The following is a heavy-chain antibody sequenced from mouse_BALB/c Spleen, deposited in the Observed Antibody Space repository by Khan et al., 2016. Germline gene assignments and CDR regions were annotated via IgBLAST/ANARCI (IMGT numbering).Heavy chain of an antibody. CDR2: ISRGGSS. Sequence: EVELVESGGGLVKPGGSLKLSCAASGFTFSSYAMSWVRQPPEKRLEWVASISRGGSSFYPDLLKDRFTISRDNARNILSLQMSSLRSEDTAMYYCTTKVYYFDYWGQGTTLTVSS. CDR3: TTKVYYFDY. J-gene: IGHJ2*01. V-gene: IGHV5-6-5*01. CDR1: GFTFSSYA.